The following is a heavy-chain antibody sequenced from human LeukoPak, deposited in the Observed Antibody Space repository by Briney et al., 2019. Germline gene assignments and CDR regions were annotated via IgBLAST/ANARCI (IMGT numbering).Heavy chain of an antibody. CDR3: ARIGQQLVRRGYFQH. CDR1: GGSFSGNY. D-gene: IGHD6-13*01. J-gene: IGHJ1*01. Sequence: SETLSLTCAVYGGSFSGNYWSWIRQPPGKGLEWIGEINHSGSTNYNPSLKSRVTISVDTSKNQFSLKLSSVTAADTAVYYCARIGQQLVRRGYFQHWGQGTLVTVSS. V-gene: IGHV4-34*01. CDR2: INHSGST.